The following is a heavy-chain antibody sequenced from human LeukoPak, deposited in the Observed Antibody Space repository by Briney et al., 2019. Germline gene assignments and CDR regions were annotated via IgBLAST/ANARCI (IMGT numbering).Heavy chain of an antibody. J-gene: IGHJ4*02. Sequence: GGSLRLSCAASGFTVSSNYMSWVRQAPGKGLEWVSAISGSGGSTYYADSVKGRFTISRDNSKNTLYLQMNSLRAEDTAVYSCAKEHFYDSSGYYYVPNLLWYWGQGTLVTVSS. D-gene: IGHD3-22*01. CDR2: ISGSGGST. CDR1: GFTVSSNY. V-gene: IGHV3-23*01. CDR3: AKEHFYDSSGYYYVPNLLWY.